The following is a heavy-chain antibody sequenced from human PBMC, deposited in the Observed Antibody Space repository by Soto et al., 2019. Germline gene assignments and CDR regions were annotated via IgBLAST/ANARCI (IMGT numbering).Heavy chain of an antibody. D-gene: IGHD1-26*01. CDR1: GGSISSSSYY. Sequence: SETLSLTCTVSGGSISSSSYYWGWIRQPPGKGLEWIGSIYYSGSTYYNPSLKSRVTISVDTSKNQFSLKLSSVTAAGTAVYYCARHYYSGSYIFDYWGQGTLVTVSS. J-gene: IGHJ4*02. V-gene: IGHV4-39*01. CDR2: IYYSGST. CDR3: ARHYYSGSYIFDY.